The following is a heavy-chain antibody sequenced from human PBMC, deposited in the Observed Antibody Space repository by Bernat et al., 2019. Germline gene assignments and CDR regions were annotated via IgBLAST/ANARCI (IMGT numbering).Heavy chain of an antibody. CDR1: GFTFSSYW. D-gene: IGHD1-26*01. CDR2: INSDGSST. Sequence: EVQLSESGGGLVQPGGSLRLSCAASGFTFSSYWMHWVRQAPGKGLVWVSRINSDGSSTSYADSVKGRFTISRDNAKNTVYLQMNSLRAEDTAVYYCARDGGNYWGWFDPWGQGTLVTVSS. V-gene: IGHV3-74*01. J-gene: IGHJ5*02. CDR3: ARDGGNYWGWFDP.